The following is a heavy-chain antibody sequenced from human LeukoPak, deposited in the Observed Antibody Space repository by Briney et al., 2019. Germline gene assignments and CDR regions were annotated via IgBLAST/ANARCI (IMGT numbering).Heavy chain of an antibody. CDR2: ISSSGSTI. Sequence: GGSLRLSCAASGFTVSSNYMNWVRQAPGKGLEWVSYISSSGSTIYYADSVKGRFTISRDNAKNSLYLQMNSLRAEDTAVYYCASRDGYNYPPRDYWGQGTLVTVSS. CDR1: GFTVSSNY. J-gene: IGHJ4*02. D-gene: IGHD5-24*01. CDR3: ASRDGYNYPPRDY. V-gene: IGHV3-48*03.